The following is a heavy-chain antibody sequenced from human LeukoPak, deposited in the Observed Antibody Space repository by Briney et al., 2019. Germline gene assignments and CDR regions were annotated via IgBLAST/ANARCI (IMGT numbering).Heavy chain of an antibody. V-gene: IGHV4-34*01. D-gene: IGHD3-10*01. J-gene: IGHJ6*04. CDR1: GGSFSGYY. Sequence: PSETLSLTCAVYGGSFSGYYWSWIRQPPGKGLEWIGEINHSGSTNYNPSLKSRVTISVDTSKNQFSLKLSSVNAADTAVYYCARRMVRGVIIPDYYYYGMDVWGKGPTVTVSS. CDR2: INHSGST. CDR3: ARRMVRGVIIPDYYYYGMDV.